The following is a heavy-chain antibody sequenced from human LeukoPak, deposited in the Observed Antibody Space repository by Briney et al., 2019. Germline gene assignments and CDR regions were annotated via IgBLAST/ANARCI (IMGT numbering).Heavy chain of an antibody. CDR1: GYTFTSYD. Sequence: ASVKDSCKASGYTFTSYDINWVRQATGQGLEWMGWINPNTGGTNYAQKFQGRVTMTRDTSIYTAYMDLSRLRSDDTAVYYCAREVVVVVPAAVDNWGQGTLVTVSS. J-gene: IGHJ4*02. V-gene: IGHV1-2*02. D-gene: IGHD2-2*01. CDR3: AREVVVVVPAAVDN. CDR2: INPNTGGT.